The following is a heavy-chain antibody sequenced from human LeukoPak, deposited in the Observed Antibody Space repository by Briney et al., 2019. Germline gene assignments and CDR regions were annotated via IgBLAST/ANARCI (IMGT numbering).Heavy chain of an antibody. CDR1: GYTLTELS. CDR3: ATVFQYCSSTSCSRGYSYGYWFDP. V-gene: IGHV1-24*01. CDR2: FDPEDGET. J-gene: IGHJ5*02. D-gene: IGHD2-2*01. Sequence: ASVKVSCKVSGYTLTELSMHWVRQAPGKGLEWMGGFDPEDGETTYAQKFQGRVTMTEDTSTDTAYMELSSLRSEDTAVYYCATVFQYCSSTSCSRGYSYGYWFDPWGQGTLVTVSS.